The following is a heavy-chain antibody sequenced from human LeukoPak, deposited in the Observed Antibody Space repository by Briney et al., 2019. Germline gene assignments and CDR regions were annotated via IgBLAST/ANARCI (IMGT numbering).Heavy chain of an antibody. CDR2: INPNSGGT. Sequence: ASVKVSCKASGYTFTGYYMHWVRQAPGQGLEWMGWINPNSGGTNYAQKFQGRVTMTRDTSISTAYMELSRLRSDDTAVYYCAMVQGPETRFDPWGQGTLVTVSS. D-gene: IGHD3-10*01. CDR1: GYTFTGYY. J-gene: IGHJ5*02. V-gene: IGHV1-2*02. CDR3: AMVQGPETRFDP.